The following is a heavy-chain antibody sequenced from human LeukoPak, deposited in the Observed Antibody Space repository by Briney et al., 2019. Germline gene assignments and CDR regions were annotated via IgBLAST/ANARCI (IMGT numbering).Heavy chain of an antibody. CDR1: GGSFSGYY. CDR2: IYTSGST. V-gene: IGHV4-4*08. D-gene: IGHD6-13*01. CDR3: AREEQQLVPYYYYYMDV. Sequence: TSETLSLTCAVYGGSFSGYYWSWSRQPPGKGLEWIGRIYTSGSTNYNPSLKSRVTISVDTSKNQFSLKLSSVTAADTAVYYCAREEQQLVPYYYYYMDVWGKGTTVTISS. J-gene: IGHJ6*03.